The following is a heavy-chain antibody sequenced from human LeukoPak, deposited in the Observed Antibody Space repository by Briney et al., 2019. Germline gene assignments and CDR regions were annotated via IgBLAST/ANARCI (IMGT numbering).Heavy chain of an antibody. V-gene: IGHV3-30*04. J-gene: IGHJ4*02. CDR3: ARDFNEAFDY. Sequence: GGSLRLSCAPSGFTFSDHNMHWVRQAPGKGPDWVAVMSYDGKNKYYANSVKGRFTISRDNSKNTLHLQMNSLRTEDTAIYYCARDFNEAFDYWGQGTLVTVSS. CDR2: MSYDGKNK. CDR1: GFTFSDHN. D-gene: IGHD1-1*01.